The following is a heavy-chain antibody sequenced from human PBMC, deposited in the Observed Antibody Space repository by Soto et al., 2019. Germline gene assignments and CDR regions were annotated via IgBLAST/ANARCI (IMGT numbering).Heavy chain of an antibody. J-gene: IGHJ4*02. D-gene: IGHD2-2*01. Sequence: TSETLSLTCTVSGGSVSSGSYYWSWIRQPPGKGLEWIGYIYYSGSTNYNPSLKSRVTISVDTSKNQFSLKLSSVTAADTAVYYCARLLVPAAHFDYWGQGTLVTVSS. CDR1: GGSVSSGSYY. V-gene: IGHV4-61*01. CDR2: IYYSGST. CDR3: ARLLVPAAHFDY.